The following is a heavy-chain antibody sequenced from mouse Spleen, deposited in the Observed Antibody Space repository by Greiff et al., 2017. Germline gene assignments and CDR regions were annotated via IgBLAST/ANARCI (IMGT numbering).Heavy chain of an antibody. CDR3: ARDLIYYGNYDAMDY. CDR1: GFTFSDYG. V-gene: IGHV5-17*01. CDR2: ISSGSSTI. Sequence: EVHLVESGGGLVKPGGFLKLSCAASGFTFSDYGMHWVRQAPEKGLEWVAYISSGSSTIYYAGTVKGRFTISRDNAKNTLFLQMTSLRSEDTAMYYCARDLIYYGNYDAMDYWGQGTSVTVSS. D-gene: IGHD2-1*01. J-gene: IGHJ4*01.